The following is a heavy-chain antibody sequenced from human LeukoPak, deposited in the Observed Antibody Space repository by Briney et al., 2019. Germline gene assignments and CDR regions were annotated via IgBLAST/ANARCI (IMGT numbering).Heavy chain of an antibody. D-gene: IGHD6-13*01. J-gene: IGHJ6*03. CDR1: GGSISSSSYY. CDR3: ARRARESSSWYNYYYYYMDV. Sequence: SETLSLTCTVSGGSISSSSYYWGWIRQPPGKGLEWIGSIYYSGSTYYNPSLKSRVTISVDTPKNQFSLKLSSVTAADTAVYYCARRARESSSWYNYYYYYMDVWGKGTTVTISS. CDR2: IYYSGST. V-gene: IGHV4-39*01.